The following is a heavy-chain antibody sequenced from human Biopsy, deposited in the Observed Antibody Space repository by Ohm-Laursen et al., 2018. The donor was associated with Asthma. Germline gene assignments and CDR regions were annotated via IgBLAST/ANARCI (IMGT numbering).Heavy chain of an antibody. J-gene: IGHJ4*02. CDR3: ASDFPKDYVRYNFQF. V-gene: IGHV1-24*01. CDR2: HDHEEGGT. Sequence: SWHVFCKISGYSLTGVSMPWVRQAPGQGLEWMGGHDHEEGGTVNARRFQGRVTMTEDTSTDTAYMELSSLSSDDTAVYYCASDFPKDYVRYNFQFWGQGTLVTVSS. CDR1: GYSLTGVS. D-gene: IGHD4-17*01.